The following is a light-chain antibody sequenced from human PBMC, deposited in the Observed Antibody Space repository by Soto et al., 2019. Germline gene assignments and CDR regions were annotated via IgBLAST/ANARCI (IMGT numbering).Light chain of an antibody. CDR1: SSDVGGYNY. CDR3: CSYTGNYAWV. V-gene: IGLV2-11*01. Sequence: QSALTQPASVSGSPGQSITISCTGTSSDVGGYNYVSWYQQHPDRAPKLMIHDVSKRPSGVPDRFSGSKSGNTASLTISGLQAEDEADYYCCSYTGNYAWVFGGGTKLTVL. J-gene: IGLJ3*02. CDR2: DVS.